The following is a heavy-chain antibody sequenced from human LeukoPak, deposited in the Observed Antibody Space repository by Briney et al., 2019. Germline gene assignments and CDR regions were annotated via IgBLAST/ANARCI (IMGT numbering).Heavy chain of an antibody. V-gene: IGHV3-74*01. Sequence: GRSLRLSCAASGFTFSAYGMHWVRQDPGKGLVWVSRINGDGTNINYADSVKGRFTISRDNAKNALFLQMNSLRADDTSVYYCARAITGSRNALDVWGQGTAVTVSS. D-gene: IGHD1-20*01. J-gene: IGHJ6*02. CDR3: ARAITGSRNALDV. CDR2: INGDGTNI. CDR1: GFTFSAYG.